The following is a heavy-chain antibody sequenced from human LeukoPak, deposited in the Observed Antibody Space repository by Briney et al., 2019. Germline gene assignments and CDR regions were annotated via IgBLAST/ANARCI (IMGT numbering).Heavy chain of an antibody. J-gene: IGHJ6*03. CDR1: GGSISSYE. D-gene: IGHD1-7*01. Sequence: SETLSLTCTVSGGSISSYEWSWIRQPAGKGLEYIGRIYTSGSTNFNPSLKSRVTMSVDTSKNQFSLKLSSVTAADTAVYYCARAMSGTTPTYYYYYYMDVWGKGTTVTVSS. CDR2: IYTSGST. CDR3: ARAMSGTTPTYYYYYYMDV. V-gene: IGHV4-4*07.